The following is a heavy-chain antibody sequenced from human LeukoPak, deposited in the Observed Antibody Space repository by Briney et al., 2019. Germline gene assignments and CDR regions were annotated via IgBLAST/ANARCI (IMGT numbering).Heavy chain of an antibody. CDR1: GFTFSSYS. Sequence: PGGSLRLSCAASGFTFSSYSMNWVRQAPGKGLEWVSSISSSSSYIYYADSVKGRFTISRHNAKTSLYLQMNSLRAEDTAVYYCARDRSASPCFDYWGQGTLVTISS. CDR3: ARDRSASPCFDY. V-gene: IGHV3-21*01. CDR2: ISSSSSYI. J-gene: IGHJ4*02. D-gene: IGHD1-26*01.